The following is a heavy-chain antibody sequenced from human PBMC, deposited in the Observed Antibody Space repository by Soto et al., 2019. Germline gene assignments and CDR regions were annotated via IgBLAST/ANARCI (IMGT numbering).Heavy chain of an antibody. Sequence: SVKVSCKASGGTFSSYAISWVRQAPGQGLEWMGGIIPIFGTANYAQKFQGRVTITADESTSTAYMELSSLRSEDTAVYYCATADRVVKYLGHGAFDIWGQGTMVTVSS. J-gene: IGHJ3*02. CDR2: IIPIFGTA. D-gene: IGHD5-12*01. V-gene: IGHV1-69*13. CDR1: GGTFSSYA. CDR3: ATADRVVKYLGHGAFDI.